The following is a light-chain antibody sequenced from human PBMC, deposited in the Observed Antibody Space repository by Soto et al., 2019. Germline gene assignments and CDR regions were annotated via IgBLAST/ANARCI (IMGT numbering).Light chain of an antibody. CDR1: HSISSY. CDR2: AAS. Sequence: IQMPQSPSSLSASVGDRVTITCLTSHSISSYLDWYQQKPCQAPKLLIYAASNLHSGIPSRFSGSGSGTEFTLTISSLQPEDFATYYCQQNNSTPRTFGQGTKVDIK. CDR3: QQNNSTPRT. J-gene: IGKJ1*01. V-gene: IGKV1-39*01.